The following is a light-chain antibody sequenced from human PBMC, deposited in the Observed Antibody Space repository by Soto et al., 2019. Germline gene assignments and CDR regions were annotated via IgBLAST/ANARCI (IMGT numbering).Light chain of an antibody. V-gene: IGLV7-46*01. CDR3: LLSYSGARV. CDR2: ETT. J-gene: IGLJ2*01. CDR1: TGTVTTGHA. Sequence: QAVVTQEPSLTVSPGGTVTLTCGSITGTVTTGHAPYWFQQKPGQAPRTLIYETTNRHSWTPARFSGSLLGGNAALTLSGAQPEDEAEYYCLLSYSGARVFGGGTKVTVL.